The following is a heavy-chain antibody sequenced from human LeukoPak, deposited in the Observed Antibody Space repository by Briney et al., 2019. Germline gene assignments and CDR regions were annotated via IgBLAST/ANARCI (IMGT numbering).Heavy chain of an antibody. V-gene: IGHV4-39*01. J-gene: IGHJ4*02. CDR1: GGSISSSSYY. CDR2: IYYSGST. D-gene: IGHD3-3*01. CDR3: ATREYYDFWSGYGGNLP. Sequence: SETLSLTCTVSGGSISSSSYYWGWIRQPPGKGLERIGSIYYSGSTYYNPSLKSRVTISVDTSKNQFSLKLGSVTAADTAVYYCATREYYDFWSGYGGNLPWGQGTLVTVSS.